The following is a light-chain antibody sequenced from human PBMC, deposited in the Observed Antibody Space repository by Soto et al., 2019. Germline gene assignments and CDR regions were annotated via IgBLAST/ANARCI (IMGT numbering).Light chain of an antibody. CDR1: QSVLYSSNNKNY. CDR2: WAS. V-gene: IGKV4-1*01. Sequence: DIVMTQSPDSLAVSLGERATINCKSSQSVLYSSNNKNYLAWYQQKPGQPPKLLIYWASTRESGVPDRFSGSGSGTDFTLTISSLQAEDVAVYYCQQDYTTPPTTCGQGTKLGIK. J-gene: IGKJ2*01. CDR3: QQDYTTPPTT.